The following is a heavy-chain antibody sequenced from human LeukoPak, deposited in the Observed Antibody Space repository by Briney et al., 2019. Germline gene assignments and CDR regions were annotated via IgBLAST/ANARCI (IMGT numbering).Heavy chain of an antibody. CDR2: ISYDGSNK. CDR1: GFTFSSYG. CDR3: ARSQIKNYYGSGSVDY. J-gene: IGHJ4*02. V-gene: IGHV3-30*03. Sequence: GGSLRLSCAASGFTFSSYGMHWVRQAPGKGLEWVAVISYDGSNKYYADTVKGRFTISRDNSKNTLYLQMNSLRAEDTAVYYCARSQIKNYYGSGSVDYWGQGTLVTVSS. D-gene: IGHD3-10*01.